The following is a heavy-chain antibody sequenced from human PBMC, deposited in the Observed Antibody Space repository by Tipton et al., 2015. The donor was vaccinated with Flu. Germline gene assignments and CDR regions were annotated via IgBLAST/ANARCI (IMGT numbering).Heavy chain of an antibody. CDR1: GYNFMNFW. V-gene: IGHV5-51*03. CDR2: IYPTDSDT. CDR3: VRATDGWYFDS. D-gene: IGHD5-12*01. J-gene: IGHJ4*02. Sequence: QLVQSGSEVKKPGESLNISCKASGYNFMNFWIGWVRQVPGKGLERMGIIYPTDSDTKYSPSFQGQVSISADKSLNTAYLQWSGLKASDTAMYYCVRATDGWYFDSWGLGTRVTVS.